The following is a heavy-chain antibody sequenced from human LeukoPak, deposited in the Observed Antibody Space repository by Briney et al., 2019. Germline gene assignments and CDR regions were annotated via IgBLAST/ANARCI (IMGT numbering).Heavy chain of an antibody. Sequence: ASVKVSCKVSGYTFTSYYMHWVRQAPGQGLEWMGIINPSGGSTSYAQKFQGRVTMTRDMSTSTVYMELSSLRSEDTAVYYCASDSHSRAFDYWGQGTLVTVSS. V-gene: IGHV1-46*01. CDR1: GYTFTSYY. D-gene: IGHD4-11*01. CDR2: INPSGGST. CDR3: ASDSHSRAFDY. J-gene: IGHJ4*02.